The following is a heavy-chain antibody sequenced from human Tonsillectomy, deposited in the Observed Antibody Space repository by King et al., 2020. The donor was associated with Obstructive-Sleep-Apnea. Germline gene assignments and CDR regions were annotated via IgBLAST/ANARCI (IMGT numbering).Heavy chain of an antibody. V-gene: IGHV3-30-3*01. J-gene: IGHJ4*02. CDR3: ASRTYCSSSSCSDY. Sequence: VQLVESGGGVVQPGRSLRISCAASGFTFSSYAIHWVRQAPGKGLEWVAVISYDGSKKYYADSVKGRFTITRDNSKNTLYLQMNSLRAEDTAVYYCASRTYCSSSSCSDYWGQGTLVTVSS. CDR1: GFTFSSYA. CDR2: ISYDGSKK. D-gene: IGHD2-2*01.